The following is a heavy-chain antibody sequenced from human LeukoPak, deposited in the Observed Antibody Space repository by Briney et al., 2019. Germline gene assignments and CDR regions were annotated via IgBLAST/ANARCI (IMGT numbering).Heavy chain of an antibody. CDR2: INPNSGGT. V-gene: IGHV1-2*02. CDR1: GYTFTGYY. CDR3: ARGVTMVRGVLGNWFDP. J-gene: IGHJ5*02. Sequence: ASVKVSCKASGYTFTGYYMHWVRQAPGQGLEWMGWINPNSGGTNYAQKFQGRVTMTRDTSISTAYMELSRLRSADKTAFYYARGVTMVRGVLGNWFDPWGQGTLVTVSS. D-gene: IGHD3-10*01.